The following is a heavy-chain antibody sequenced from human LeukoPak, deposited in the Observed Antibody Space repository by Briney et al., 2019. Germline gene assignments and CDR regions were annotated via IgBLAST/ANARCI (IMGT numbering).Heavy chain of an antibody. CDR2: IWYDGSNK. CDR3: ARDSTMVRGVIGPFDY. Sequence: GRSLRLSCAAAGFTFSSYGMHWVRQAPGKGREWVAVIWYDGSNKYYADSVKGRFTISRDNSKNTLYLQMNSLRAEDTAVYYCARDSTMVRGVIGPFDYWGQGTLVTVSS. D-gene: IGHD3-10*01. CDR1: GFTFSSYG. V-gene: IGHV3-33*01. J-gene: IGHJ4*02.